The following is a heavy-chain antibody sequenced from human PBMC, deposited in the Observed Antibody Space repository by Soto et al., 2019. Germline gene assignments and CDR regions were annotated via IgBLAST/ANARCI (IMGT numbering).Heavy chain of an antibody. CDR1: GFTFSSYG. J-gene: IGHJ6*02. D-gene: IGHD4-17*01. Sequence: GGSLRLSCAASGFTFSSYGMHWVRQAPGKGLEWVAVISYDGSNKYYADSVKGRFTISRDNSKNTLYLQMNSLRAEDTAVYYCAKEVRDYVYYYYYGMDVWGQGTTVTVSS. CDR2: ISYDGSNK. CDR3: AKEVRDYVYYYYYGMDV. V-gene: IGHV3-30*18.